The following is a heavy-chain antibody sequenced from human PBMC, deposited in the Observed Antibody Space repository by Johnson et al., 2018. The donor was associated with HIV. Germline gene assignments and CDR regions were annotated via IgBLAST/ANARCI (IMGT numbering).Heavy chain of an antibody. CDR2: ISYDGSNK. D-gene: IGHD6-6*01. CDR3: AREPRIAAFRDAFDI. V-gene: IGHV3-30-3*01. Sequence: QEQLVESGGVVVQPGRSLRLSCAASGFSFSSYAMHWVRQSPGKGLEWVAVISYDGSNKYYADSVKGRFTISRDNSKNTLYLQMNSLRAEDTAVYYCAREPRIAAFRDAFDIWGQGTMVTVSS. J-gene: IGHJ3*02. CDR1: GFSFSSYA.